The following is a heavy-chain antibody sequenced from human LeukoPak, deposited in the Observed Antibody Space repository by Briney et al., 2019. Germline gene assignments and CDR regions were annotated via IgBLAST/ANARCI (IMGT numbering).Heavy chain of an antibody. Sequence: PSETLSLTCTVSGASISSDTYFWRWIRQPAGKGLEWIGRISSTGRTDYNPSLTSRVTISVDTSKNQLSMKLSSVTAADTAVYYCAKGAGPPWFDPWGQGILVTVSS. V-gene: IGHV4-61*02. J-gene: IGHJ5*02. CDR1: GASISSDTYF. CDR2: ISSTGRT. CDR3: AKGAGPPWFDP. D-gene: IGHD6-19*01.